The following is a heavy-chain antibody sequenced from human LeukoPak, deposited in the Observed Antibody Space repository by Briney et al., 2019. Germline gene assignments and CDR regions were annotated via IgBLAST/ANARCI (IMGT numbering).Heavy chain of an antibody. J-gene: IGHJ4*02. D-gene: IGHD3-22*01. CDR3: AKDRPNYYGSNGHYYRLNGDC. CDR2: ITSSGAAT. Sequence: GGSLRLSCAASGFTFSSYAMSWVRQAPGKGLEWVSSITSSGAATYYADSVKGRFTISRDNSDNTLYLQMNSLRAEDTAVYYCAKDRPNYYGSNGHYYRLNGDCWGQGTLVTVSS. V-gene: IGHV3-23*01. CDR1: GFTFSSYA.